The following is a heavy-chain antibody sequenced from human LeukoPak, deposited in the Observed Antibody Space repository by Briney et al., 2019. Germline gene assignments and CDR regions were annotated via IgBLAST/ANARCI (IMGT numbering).Heavy chain of an antibody. Sequence: ASVKVSCKASGYTFTSYDINWVRQATGQGLEWMGWMNPNSGNTGYAQKLQGRVTMTTDTSTSTAYMELRSLRSDDTAVYYCARIVIVAEYNWFDPWGQGTLVTVSS. CDR3: ARIVIVAEYNWFDP. D-gene: IGHD2/OR15-2a*01. CDR1: GYTFTSYD. CDR2: MNPNSGNT. J-gene: IGHJ5*02. V-gene: IGHV1-8*01.